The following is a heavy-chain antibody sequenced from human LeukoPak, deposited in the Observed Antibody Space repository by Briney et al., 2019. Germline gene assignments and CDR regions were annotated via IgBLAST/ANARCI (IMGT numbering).Heavy chain of an antibody. Sequence: ASVKVSCKASGYTFTGYYMHWVRQAPGQGLEWMGWINPNSGGTNYAQKFQGRVTMTRDTSISTAYMELSSLRSDDTAVYYCARCYCTATSCYSFDFWGQGTLVTVSS. CDR2: INPNSGGT. V-gene: IGHV1-2*02. D-gene: IGHD2-2*01. J-gene: IGHJ4*02. CDR1: GYTFTGYY. CDR3: ARCYCTATSCYSFDF.